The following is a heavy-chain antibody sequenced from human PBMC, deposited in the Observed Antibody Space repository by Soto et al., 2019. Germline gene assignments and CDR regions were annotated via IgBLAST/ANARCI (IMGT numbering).Heavy chain of an antibody. Sequence: SETLSLTCTVSGGSISSYYWSWIRQPPGKGLEWIGYIYYSGSTNYNPSLKSRVTISVDTSKNQFSLKLSSVTAADTAVYYCERDSKTDPYFDYWGQGTLVPVSS. CDR1: GGSISSYY. V-gene: IGHV4-59*01. J-gene: IGHJ4*02. CDR2: IYYSGST. CDR3: ERDSKTDPYFDY.